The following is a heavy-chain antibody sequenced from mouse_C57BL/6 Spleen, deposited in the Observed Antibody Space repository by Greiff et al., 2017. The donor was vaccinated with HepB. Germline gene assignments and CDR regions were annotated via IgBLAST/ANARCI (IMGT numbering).Heavy chain of an antibody. CDR1: GYTFTDYY. J-gene: IGHJ1*03. Sequence: EVQLQQSGPELVKPGASVKMSCKASGYTFTDYYMHWVKQSHGKSLVWIGYIYPNNGGNGYNQKFKGKATLTVDKSSSTAYMELRSLTSEDSGVYYCAALTGTGYFDVWSTGTTVTVSS. D-gene: IGHD4-1*01. V-gene: IGHV1-34*01. CDR3: AALTGTGYFDV. CDR2: IYPNNGGN.